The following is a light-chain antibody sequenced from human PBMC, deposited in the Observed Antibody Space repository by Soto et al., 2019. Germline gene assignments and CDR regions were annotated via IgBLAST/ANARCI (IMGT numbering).Light chain of an antibody. CDR1: QSVTRNC. J-gene: IGKJ2*01. Sequence: EIGLMQSPGTVSLSPGERATLSCGASQSVTRNCLACYQQKPGQAPRLLIYHASSRATGVPGRFTGSGSGTDFTLTISGLEPEDFAVYHCQQYGSSSMYAFGQWTKVEIK. CDR2: HAS. CDR3: QQYGSSSMYA. V-gene: IGKV3-20*01.